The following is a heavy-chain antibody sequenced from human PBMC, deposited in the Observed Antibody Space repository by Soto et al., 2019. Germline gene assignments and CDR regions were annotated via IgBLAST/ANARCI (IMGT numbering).Heavy chain of an antibody. CDR2: ISGSGGST. J-gene: IGHJ4*02. Sequence: PGGSLRLSCAASGFTFSSYAMSWVRQAPGKGLEWVSAISGSGGSTYYADSVKGRFTISRDNSKNTLYLQMNSLRAEDTAVYYCAKDLPSGYYDFWSGYSDYWGQGTLVTVSS. D-gene: IGHD3-3*01. CDR1: GFTFSSYA. CDR3: AKDLPSGYYDFWSGYSDY. V-gene: IGHV3-23*01.